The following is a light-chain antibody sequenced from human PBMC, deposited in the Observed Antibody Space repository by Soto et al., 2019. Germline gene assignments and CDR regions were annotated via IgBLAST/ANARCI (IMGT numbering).Light chain of an antibody. V-gene: IGKV1-39*01. CDR3: QQSYSTRLT. J-gene: IGKJ4*01. Sequence: DIQMTQSPFSLSASVGDRVTISCQPSQNIKNYLNWYQQRPGKAPKLLIFAASTLQSGVPSRFSGSGSGTDFTLTISSLQPEDFATYYCQQSYSTRLTFGGGTKVEI. CDR1: QNIKNY. CDR2: AAS.